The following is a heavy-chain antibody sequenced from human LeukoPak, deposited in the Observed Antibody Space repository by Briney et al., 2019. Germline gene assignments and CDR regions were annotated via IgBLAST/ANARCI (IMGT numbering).Heavy chain of an antibody. V-gene: IGHV1-3*03. CDR3: ARAYQSHYYYYMDV. CDR2: INAGNGNT. Sequence: ASVKVSCKASGYTFTSYAMHWVRQAPGQRLEWMGWINAGNGNTKYSQESQGRVAITRDTSASTAYMELSSLRSEDMAVYYCARAYQSHYYYYMDVWGKGTTVTVSS. J-gene: IGHJ6*03. CDR1: GYTFTSYA.